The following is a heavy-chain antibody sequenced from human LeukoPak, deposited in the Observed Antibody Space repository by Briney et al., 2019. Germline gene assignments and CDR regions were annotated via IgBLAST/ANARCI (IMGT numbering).Heavy chain of an antibody. V-gene: IGHV3-23*01. J-gene: IGHJ4*02. CDR3: AKDRGSWPYYLDY. D-gene: IGHD6-13*01. Sequence: QAGGSLRLSCAASGFILSSYPLTWVRHAPGKALECLSAISGSGGSTYYADYVKGRVTISRDNSKSTLYLQMNSLSAEDTAVYYCAKDRGSWPYYLDYWGQGTLVTVSS. CDR2: ISGSGGST. CDR1: GFILSSYP.